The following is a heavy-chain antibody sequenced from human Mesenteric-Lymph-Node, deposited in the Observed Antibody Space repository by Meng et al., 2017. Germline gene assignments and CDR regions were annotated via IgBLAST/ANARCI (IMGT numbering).Heavy chain of an antibody. CDR3: TTLYGDSIS. CDR1: GGSISSSNW. D-gene: IGHD4-17*01. CDR2: IYHSGRT. J-gene: IGHJ4*02. Sequence: QVQLRESGPGLVKPSGTLSLTCAVSGGSISSSNWWSWVRQAPGKGLEWIGEIYHSGRTNYNPSVKSRVSMSVDKSQNHFSLRLSSVTAADTVVYYCTTLYGDSISWGQGTLVTVSS. V-gene: IGHV4-4*02.